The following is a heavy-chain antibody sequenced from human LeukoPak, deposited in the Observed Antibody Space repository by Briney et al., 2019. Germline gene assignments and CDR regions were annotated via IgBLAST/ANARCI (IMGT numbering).Heavy chain of an antibody. CDR1: GYSLSTSGVG. V-gene: IGHV2-5*02. Sequence: SGPTLVKPTQTLTLTCTFSGYSLSTSGVGVGWIRQPPGKALEWLALIYWDDDKRYSPSLKSRLTITKDTSKNQVVLTMTNMDPVDTATYYCARRQERYYYDSSGYYLAGWFDPWGQGTLVTVSS. CDR3: ARRQERYYYDSSGYYLAGWFDP. CDR2: IYWDDDK. D-gene: IGHD3-22*01. J-gene: IGHJ5*02.